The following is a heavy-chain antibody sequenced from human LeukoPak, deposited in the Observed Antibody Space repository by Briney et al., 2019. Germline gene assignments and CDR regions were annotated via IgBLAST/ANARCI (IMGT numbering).Heavy chain of an antibody. V-gene: IGHV1-18*01. CDR3: ARDGTHYYEHSGYYPRY. CDR2: ISAYNGNT. D-gene: IGHD3-22*01. CDR1: GYTFTSYG. J-gene: IGHJ4*02. Sequence: ASVKVSCKASGYTFTSYGISWVRQAPGQGLEWMGWISAYNGNTNYAQKLQGRVTMTTDTSTSTAYMELRSLRSEDTAVYYCARDGTHYYEHSGYYPRYWGQGTLVTVSS.